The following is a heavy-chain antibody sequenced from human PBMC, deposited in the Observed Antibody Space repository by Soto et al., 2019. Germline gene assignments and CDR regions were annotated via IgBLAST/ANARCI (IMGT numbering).Heavy chain of an antibody. J-gene: IGHJ6*02. CDR1: GYTFTGYY. CDR2: INPNSGST. D-gene: IGHD5-18*01. Sequence: ASVKVSCKASGYTFTGYYMRWVRQAPGQGLEWMGWINPNSGSTSYAQKFQGRVTMTRDTSTSTAYMELSSLRSEDTAVYYCARGYRYGVVGYYYYGMDVWGQGTTVTVSS. V-gene: IGHV1-2*02. CDR3: ARGYRYGVVGYYYYGMDV.